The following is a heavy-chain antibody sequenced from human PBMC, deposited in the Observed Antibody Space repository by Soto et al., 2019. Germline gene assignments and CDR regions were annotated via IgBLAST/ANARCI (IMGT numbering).Heavy chain of an antibody. CDR2: ISSNGGST. D-gene: IGHD3-10*01. J-gene: IGHJ6*02. V-gene: IGHV3-64D*08. Sequence: GGSLRLSCAASGFTFSSYAMHWVRQAPGKGLEYVSAISSNGGSTYYADSVKGRFTISRDNSKNTLYLQMSSLRAEDTAVYYCVKGGELLYYYYYGMDVWGQGTTVTVSS. CDR1: GFTFSSYA. CDR3: VKGGELLYYYYYGMDV.